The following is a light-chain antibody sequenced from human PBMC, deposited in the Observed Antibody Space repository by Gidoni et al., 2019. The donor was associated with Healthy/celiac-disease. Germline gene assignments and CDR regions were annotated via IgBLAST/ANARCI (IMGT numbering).Light chain of an antibody. Sequence: SYELTQPLSVSVALGQTARLTCGGNNIATKNVHWYQQKPGQALVLVIYRDTNRPSGIPERFSGSNSGNTATLTISRAQAGDEADYYCQVWDTGTAVFGGGTNLTVL. V-gene: IGLV3-9*01. CDR3: QVWDTGTAV. J-gene: IGLJ2*01. CDR1: NIATKN. CDR2: RDT.